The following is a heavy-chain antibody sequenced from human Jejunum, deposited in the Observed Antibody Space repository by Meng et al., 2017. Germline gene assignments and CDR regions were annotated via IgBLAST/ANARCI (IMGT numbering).Heavy chain of an antibody. D-gene: IGHD5-12*01. CDR2: IYHSGRT. V-gene: IGHV4-4*02. CDR3: ARGVGDIRVGFDY. J-gene: IGHJ4*02. CDR1: GDSISSTNW. Sequence: VHRQEACPGMVKPSGTLSLTCEVSGDSISSTNWWYWLRQPPGKGLEWIGEIYHSGRTNFNPSLESRVTISVDESKNQFSLTLNSVTAADTAVYYCARGVGDIRVGFDYWGQGILVTVSS.